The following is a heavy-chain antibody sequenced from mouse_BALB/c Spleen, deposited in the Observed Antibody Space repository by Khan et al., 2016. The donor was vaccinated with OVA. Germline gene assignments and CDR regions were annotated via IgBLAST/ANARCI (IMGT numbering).Heavy chain of an antibody. CDR3: ASAIMAN. D-gene: IGHD6-1*01. J-gene: IGHJ2*01. Sequence: EVQLVESGPGLVKPSQSLSLTCTVTGYSITSDYAWNWIRQFPGNKLEWMGYISNSGSTSYNPSLKSRISITRDTSKNQIFLQLNSVTTEDTATYYCASAIMANWGQGTTLTVSS. CDR1: GYSITSDYA. CDR2: ISNSGST. V-gene: IGHV3-2*02.